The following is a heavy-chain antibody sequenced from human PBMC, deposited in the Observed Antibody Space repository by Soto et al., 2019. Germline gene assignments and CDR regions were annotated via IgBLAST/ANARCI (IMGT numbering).Heavy chain of an antibody. J-gene: IGHJ6*02. V-gene: IGHV1-46*01. CDR3: ARVQQQLGNYYYYYGMDV. Sequence: ASVKVSCKASGYTFTSYYMHWVRQAPGQGLEWMGIINPSGGSTSYAQKFQGRVTMTRDTSTSTVYMELSSLRSEDTAAYYCARVQQQLGNYYYYYGMDVWGHCTMVPVSS. CDR2: INPSGGST. CDR1: GYTFTSYY. D-gene: IGHD6-13*01.